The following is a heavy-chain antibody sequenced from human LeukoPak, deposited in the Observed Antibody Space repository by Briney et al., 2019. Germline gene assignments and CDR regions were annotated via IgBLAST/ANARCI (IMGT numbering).Heavy chain of an antibody. CDR2: ISYDGRNK. CDR1: GFTFTSYA. CDR3: ARATTVTTKFDY. V-gene: IGHV3-30*01. J-gene: IGHJ4*02. Sequence: GSLRLSCAASGFTFTSYAFHWVRQAPGKGLEWVAGISYDGRNKYYADSVKGRFTISRDNSKNTLYLQMNSLRAEDTAVYYCARATTVTTKFDYWGQGTLVTVSS. D-gene: IGHD4-17*01.